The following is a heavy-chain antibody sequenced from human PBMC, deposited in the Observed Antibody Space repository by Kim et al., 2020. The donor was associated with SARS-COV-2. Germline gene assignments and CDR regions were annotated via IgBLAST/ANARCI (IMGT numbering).Heavy chain of an antibody. V-gene: IGHV3-30-3*01. D-gene: IGHD3-10*02. Sequence: GGSLRLSCAASGFTFSSCAMHWVRQAPGKGLEWVAVISYDGSNKNYADSVKGRFTISRDNSKNTLYLQMNSLRAEDTALYYCSRDTWSRVRGLTYSYYVMVVWGQGTPGTVSS. CDR1: GFTFSSCA. J-gene: IGHJ6*02. CDR3: SRDTWSRVRGLTYSYYVMVV. CDR2: ISYDGSNK.